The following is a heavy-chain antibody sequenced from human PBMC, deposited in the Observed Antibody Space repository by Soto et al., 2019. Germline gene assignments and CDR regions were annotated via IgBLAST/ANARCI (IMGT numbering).Heavy chain of an antibody. CDR3: AKGMRDGSGSYYPYYFDY. J-gene: IGHJ4*02. CDR2: ISGSGGST. CDR1: GFTFSSYA. D-gene: IGHD3-10*01. Sequence: GGSLRLSCADSGFTFSSYAMSWVRQAPGKGLEWVSAISGSGGSTYYADSVKGRFTISRDNSKNTLYLQMNRLRAEDTAVYYCAKGMRDGSGSYYPYYFDYWGQGTLVTVSS. V-gene: IGHV3-23*01.